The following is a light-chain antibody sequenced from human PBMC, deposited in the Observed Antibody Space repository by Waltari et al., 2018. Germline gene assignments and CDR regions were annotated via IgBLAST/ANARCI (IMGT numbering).Light chain of an antibody. CDR2: DVS. V-gene: IGLV2-14*03. CDR3: SSYTSSSPYV. J-gene: IGLJ1*01. CDR1: SSHVGGYNY. Sequence: QSALTQPAPVSGSPGQSITISCTGISSHVGGYNYVSWYQQYPGKAPKLMIYDVSNRPSGVSNRFSGSKSGNTASLTISGLQAEDEADYYCSSYTSSSPYVFGTGTKVTVL.